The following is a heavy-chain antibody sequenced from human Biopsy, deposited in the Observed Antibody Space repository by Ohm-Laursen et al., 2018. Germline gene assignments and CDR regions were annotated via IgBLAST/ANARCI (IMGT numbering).Heavy chain of an antibody. CDR3: ARVPSTTRSRDY. D-gene: IGHD2-2*01. J-gene: IGHJ4*02. V-gene: IGHV1-18*01. CDR1: GYTFSNYG. Sequence: GASVKVSCKTSGYTFSNYGINWVRQAPGQGLEWMGWISAYNGNTYSAQKVQGRVSMTTDTSTTTAYMELSSLRSEDTAVYYCARVPSTTRSRDYWGQGTLVTVSS. CDR2: ISAYNGNT.